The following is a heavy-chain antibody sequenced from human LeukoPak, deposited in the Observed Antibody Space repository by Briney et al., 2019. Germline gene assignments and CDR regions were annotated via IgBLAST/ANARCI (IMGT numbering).Heavy chain of an antibody. CDR2: IKQDGSEK. CDR3: ARDRSSGLVDFNYFDY. Sequence: GGSLRLSCAASEFTFSRYWMSWVRQAPGKGLEWVANIKQDGSEKYYVDSVKGRFTVSRDNAKNSLYLQMNSLRAEDTAVYYCARDRSSGLVDFNYFDYWGQGTLVTVSS. D-gene: IGHD6-19*01. V-gene: IGHV3-7*03. CDR1: EFTFSRYW. J-gene: IGHJ4*02.